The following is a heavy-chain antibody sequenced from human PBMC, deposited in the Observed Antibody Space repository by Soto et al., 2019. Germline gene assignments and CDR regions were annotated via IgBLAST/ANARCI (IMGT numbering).Heavy chain of an antibody. V-gene: IGHV3-23*01. CDR1: GFTFSSYA. D-gene: IGHD3-22*01. CDR3: AKDLSSPYYESTGY. Sequence: PGGSLRLSCAASGFTFSSYAMSWVRQASGKGLEWVSFITVSGGGTSYADSVKGRFTISRDNSKNTLYLQMNSLRAEDTAVYYCAKDLSSPYYESTGYWGQGTLVTVSS. CDR2: ITVSGGGT. J-gene: IGHJ4*02.